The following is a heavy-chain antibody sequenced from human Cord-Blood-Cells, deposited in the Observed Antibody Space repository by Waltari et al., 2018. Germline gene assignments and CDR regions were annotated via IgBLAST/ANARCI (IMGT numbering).Heavy chain of an antibody. CDR2: SIPIFGTA. J-gene: IGHJ4*02. Sequence: QVQLVQSGAEVKKPGSSVTVSCKASGGTFSSYAISWVRQAPGQGLEWMGWSIPIFGTANYAQKFQGRVTITADESTSTAYRELSSLRSEDTAVYYCARDSTVIGGSYYDYWGQGTLVTVSS. CDR1: GGTFSSYA. V-gene: IGHV1-69*01. CDR3: ARDSTVIGGSYYDY. D-gene: IGHD4-4*01.